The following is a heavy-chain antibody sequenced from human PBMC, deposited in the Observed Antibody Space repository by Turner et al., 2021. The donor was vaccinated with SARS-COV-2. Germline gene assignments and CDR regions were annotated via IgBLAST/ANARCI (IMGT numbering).Heavy chain of an antibody. V-gene: IGHV3-48*01. CDR3: ASPFDY. J-gene: IGHJ4*02. CDR2: IDSSSSTI. Sequence: EVHLVESGGCLVQPGGSLSLSCVASGFTFSTYSMNWVRQAPGKGLEWVSYIDSSSSTIYYADSVKGRFTISRDNAKNSLYLQMNSLRADDTAVYYCASPFDYWGQGTLVTVSS. CDR1: GFTFSTYS.